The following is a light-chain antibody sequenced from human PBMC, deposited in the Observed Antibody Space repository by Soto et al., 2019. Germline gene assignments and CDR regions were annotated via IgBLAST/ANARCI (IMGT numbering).Light chain of an antibody. Sequence: EIVVTQSPGTLSLSPGERATLSCRASQSVSSNYLAWYQQKPRQAPRLLIYGASSRASDIPDRFSGSGSGTDSPLIISRLAPEDFAMYYCQRYGSSPFTLGPGTKVDVK. CDR1: QSVSSNY. J-gene: IGKJ3*01. CDR2: GAS. CDR3: QRYGSSPFT. V-gene: IGKV3-20*01.